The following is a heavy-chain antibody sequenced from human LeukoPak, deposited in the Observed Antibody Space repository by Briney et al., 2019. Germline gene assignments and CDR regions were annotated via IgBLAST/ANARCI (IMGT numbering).Heavy chain of an antibody. CDR2: INPSGSST. J-gene: IGHJ2*01. V-gene: IGHV1-46*01. D-gene: IGHD6-13*01. Sequence: ASVKVSCKASGYTFTDYGISWVRQAPGQGLEWMGIINPSGSSTTYPQNFQGRVTMTSDMSTSTIYMELSNLRSEDTAIYYCARDRSTAAAGRSWYFDLWGRGTLVTVSS. CDR3: ARDRSTAAAGRSWYFDL. CDR1: GYTFTDYG.